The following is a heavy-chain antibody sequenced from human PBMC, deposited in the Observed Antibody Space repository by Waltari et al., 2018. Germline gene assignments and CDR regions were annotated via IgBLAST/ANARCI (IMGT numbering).Heavy chain of an antibody. D-gene: IGHD3-10*01. CDR3: TKVGPWDVSGSDYDYGLDV. V-gene: IGHV3-30*18. CDR1: GFTFSTYG. Sequence: QVQLVESGGGVVQPGRSLRRSCAASGFTFSTYGLPWVRQAPGKGLEWVTSISYDGSNKYYRDSVKGRFTISRDNSKNTLYLQMNSLTTEDTAVYYCTKVGPWDVSGSDYDYGLDVWGQGTTVTVSS. CDR2: ISYDGSNK. J-gene: IGHJ6*02.